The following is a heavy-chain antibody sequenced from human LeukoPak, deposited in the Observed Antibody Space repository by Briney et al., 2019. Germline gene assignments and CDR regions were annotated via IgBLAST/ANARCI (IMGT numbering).Heavy chain of an antibody. Sequence: PSETLSLTCAVYGGSFSGYYWSWIRQHPGKGLEWIGYIYYSGSTYYNPSLKSRVTISVDTSKNQFSLKLSSVTAADTAVYYCARGYCSGGSCYSLGDAFDIWGQGTMVTVSS. CDR2: IYYSGST. V-gene: IGHV4-31*11. CDR1: GGSFSGYY. CDR3: ARGYCSGGSCYSLGDAFDI. J-gene: IGHJ3*02. D-gene: IGHD2-15*01.